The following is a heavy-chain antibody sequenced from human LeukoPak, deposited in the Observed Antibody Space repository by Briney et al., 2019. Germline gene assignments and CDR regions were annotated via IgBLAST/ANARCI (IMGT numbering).Heavy chain of an antibody. Sequence: GGPLRLSCAASGFTFSSYAMSWVRQAPGQGLEWVSAISGSGGSTYYADSVKGRFTISRDNSKNTLYLQMNSLRAEDTAVYYCAKSIPGNGWGYYDSSGYYYFDYWGQGTLVTVSS. CDR3: AKSIPGNGWGYYDSSGYYYFDY. J-gene: IGHJ4*02. D-gene: IGHD3-22*01. CDR2: ISGSGGST. CDR1: GFTFSSYA. V-gene: IGHV3-23*01.